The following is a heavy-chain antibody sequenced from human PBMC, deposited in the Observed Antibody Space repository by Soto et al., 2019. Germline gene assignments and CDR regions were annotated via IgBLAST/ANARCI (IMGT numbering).Heavy chain of an antibody. D-gene: IGHD3-16*02. CDR1: GFTFSSYA. Sequence: GGSLRLSCAASGFTFSSYAMSWVRQAPGKGLEWVSAISGSGGSTYYADSVKGRFTISRDNSKNTLYLQMNSLRAEDTAVYYCAKAFEGPYDYIWGSYRYPPPVAFDIWGQGTMVTVSS. CDR2: ISGSGGST. V-gene: IGHV3-23*01. J-gene: IGHJ3*02. CDR3: AKAFEGPYDYIWGSYRYPPPVAFDI.